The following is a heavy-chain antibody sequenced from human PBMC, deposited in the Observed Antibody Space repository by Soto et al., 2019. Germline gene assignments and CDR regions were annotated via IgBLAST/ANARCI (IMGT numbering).Heavy chain of an antibody. V-gene: IGHV3-7*03. CDR2: IKRDGSEK. CDR1: GCTFGSNW. Sequence: GGSLRLSCAASGCTFGSNWMSWVRQAPGKGLEWVANIKRDGSEKYYVDSVKGRFTISRDNAKNTLYLQMNSLRADDTAVYYCASLEWESSGYADYWGQGTQVTVSS. D-gene: IGHD5-12*01. J-gene: IGHJ4*02. CDR3: ASLEWESSGYADY.